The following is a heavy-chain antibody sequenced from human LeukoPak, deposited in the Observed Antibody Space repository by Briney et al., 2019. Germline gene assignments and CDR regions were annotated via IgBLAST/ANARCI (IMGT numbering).Heavy chain of an antibody. V-gene: IGHV4-34*01. J-gene: IGHJ4*02. CDR3: ARHLDGSDY. CDR1: GVSFITYY. D-gene: IGHD3-10*01. CDR2: VNHSGYT. Sequence: KPSETLSLTCDVSGVSFITYYWSWIRQSPEKGLEWIGEVNHSGYTNYNPSLKGRVTISVDTSKNQFSLKLSSVTAADTAVYYCARHLDGSDYWGQGTLVTVSS.